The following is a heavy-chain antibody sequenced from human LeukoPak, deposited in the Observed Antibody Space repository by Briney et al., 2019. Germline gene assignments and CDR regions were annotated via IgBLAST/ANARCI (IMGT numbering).Heavy chain of an antibody. V-gene: IGHV4-59*01. CDR1: GGSISSYF. D-gene: IGHD3-22*01. Sequence: SETLSLTCTVSGGSISSYFWNWIRQPPGRGLEWIGYIYYSGSSNYNPSLKSRVTLSVNTSKNQFSLKVSSVTAADTAVYYCARGESSGSNWFDPWGQGTLVTVS. J-gene: IGHJ5*02. CDR2: IYYSGSS. CDR3: ARGESSGSNWFDP.